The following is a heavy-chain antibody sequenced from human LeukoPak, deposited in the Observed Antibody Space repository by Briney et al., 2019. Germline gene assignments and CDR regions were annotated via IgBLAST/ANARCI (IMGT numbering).Heavy chain of an antibody. CDR3: AKEMKPWMHFDY. CDR1: GFSFDDYG. D-gene: IGHD5-12*01. Sequence: GGSLRLSCAASGFSFDDYGMSWVRQAPGKGLEWVAVISHDGSNTDYTDSVKGRFTISRDNSKNTLYLQMNSLRAEDTAVYYCAKEMKPWMHFDYWGQGTLVTVSS. J-gene: IGHJ4*02. CDR2: ISHDGSNT. V-gene: IGHV3-30*18.